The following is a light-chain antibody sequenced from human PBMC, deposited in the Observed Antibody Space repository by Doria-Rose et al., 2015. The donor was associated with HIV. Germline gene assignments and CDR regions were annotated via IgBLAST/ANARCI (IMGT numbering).Light chain of an antibody. CDR2: GAS. J-gene: IGKJ5*01. CDR3: QHYGSSRIT. V-gene: IGKV3-20*01. Sequence: TQSPGTLSLSPGERATLSCRASQSVSSAYLAWYQQEPGQAPRLLIYGASSRATGIPDRFSGSGSGTDFTLTISRLEPEDFAVYYCQHYGSSRITFGQGTRLEIK. CDR1: QSVSSAY.